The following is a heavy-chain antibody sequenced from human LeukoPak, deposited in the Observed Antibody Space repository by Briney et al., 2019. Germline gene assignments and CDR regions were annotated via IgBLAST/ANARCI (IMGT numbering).Heavy chain of an antibody. CDR3: ARDRVVVVAATPLSYYYYGMDV. J-gene: IGHJ6*02. V-gene: IGHV3-21*01. CDR1: GFTFSSYS. D-gene: IGHD2-15*01. CDR2: ISSSSSYI. Sequence: GGSRRLSCAASGFTFSSYSMNWVRQAPGKGLEWVSSISSSSSYIYYADSVKGRFTISRDNAKNSLYLQMNSLRAEDTAVYYCARDRVVVVAATPLSYYYYGMDVWGQGTTVTVSS.